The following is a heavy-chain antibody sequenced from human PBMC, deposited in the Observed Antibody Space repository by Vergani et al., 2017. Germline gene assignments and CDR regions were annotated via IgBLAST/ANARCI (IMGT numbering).Heavy chain of an antibody. CDR2: ISGSGGST. CDR3: ARDPNYDFWSGYYTEYYYYGMDV. D-gene: IGHD3-3*01. Sequence: EVQLVESGGGLVQPGGSLRLSCAASGFTFSSYAMSWVRQAPGKGLEWVSAISGSGGSTYYADSVKGRFTISRDNAKNSLYLQMNSLRAEDTAVYYCARDPNYDFWSGYYTEYYYYGMDVWGHGTTVTVSS. CDR1: GFTFSSYA. V-gene: IGHV3-23*04. J-gene: IGHJ6*02.